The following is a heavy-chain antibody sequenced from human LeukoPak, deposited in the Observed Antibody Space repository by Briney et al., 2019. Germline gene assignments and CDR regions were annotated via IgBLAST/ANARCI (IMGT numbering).Heavy chain of an antibody. V-gene: IGHV3-48*03. CDR3: ARAQELDA. Sequence: GGSLRLSCAASGFTFSSYEMNWVRQAPGKGLEWVSYISSSGSTIYYADSVKGRFTISRDNAKNSVYLQMNRLRVEDTAVYYCARAQELDAWGQGTLVTVSS. CDR2: ISSSGSTI. D-gene: IGHD1-7*01. CDR1: GFTFSSYE. J-gene: IGHJ5*02.